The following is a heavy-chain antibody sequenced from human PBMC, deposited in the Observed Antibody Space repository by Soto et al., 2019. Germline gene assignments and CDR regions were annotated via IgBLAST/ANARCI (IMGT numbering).Heavy chain of an antibody. Sequence: QLQLQESGSGLVKPSQTLSLTCAVSGGSISSGGYSWSWIRQPPGKGLEWIGYIYHSGSTYYNPSLKRRVTRSVARSKNQFSLKLSSVTAADTAVYYCAGGIAARPLGYWGQGTLVTVSS. CDR3: AGGIAARPLGY. D-gene: IGHD6-6*01. V-gene: IGHV4-30-2*01. CDR2: IYHSGST. J-gene: IGHJ4*02. CDR1: GGSISSGGYS.